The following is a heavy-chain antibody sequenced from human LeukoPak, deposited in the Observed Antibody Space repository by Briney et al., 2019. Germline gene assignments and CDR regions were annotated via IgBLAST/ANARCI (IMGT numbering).Heavy chain of an antibody. Sequence: GGSLRLSCAASEFTFSNYGMHWVRQAPGKGLEWVAFIRYDESNEYYADSVKGRFTISRDNSKNTLYLQMNSLRADDTAVYYCVKDSSWMGEYYFDYWGQGTLVTVSS. V-gene: IGHV3-30*02. D-gene: IGHD3-16*01. J-gene: IGHJ4*02. CDR1: EFTFSNYG. CDR2: IRYDESNE. CDR3: VKDSSWMGEYYFDY.